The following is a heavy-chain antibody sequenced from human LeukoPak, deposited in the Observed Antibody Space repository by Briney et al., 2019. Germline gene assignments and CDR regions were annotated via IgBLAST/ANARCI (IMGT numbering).Heavy chain of an antibody. V-gene: IGHV3-21*01. D-gene: IGHD3-22*01. CDR1: GFTFSSYA. Sequence: GGSLRLSCAASGFTFSSYAMSWVRQAPGKGLECVSYISRTSTYLYYADSVKGRFTISRDNDKNLLYLQMNNLRAEDTAVYFCAKDTRKVGYYSDYWGQGTVVTVSS. J-gene: IGHJ4*02. CDR3: AKDTRKVGYYSDY. CDR2: ISRTSTYL.